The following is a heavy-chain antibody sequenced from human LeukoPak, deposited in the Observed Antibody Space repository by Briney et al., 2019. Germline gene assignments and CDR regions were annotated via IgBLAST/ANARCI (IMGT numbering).Heavy chain of an antibody. J-gene: IGHJ4*02. CDR1: GGSISSYY. D-gene: IGHD3-22*01. CDR2: IYYSGST. Sequence: SETLSLTCTVSGGSISSYYWSWIRQHPGKGLEWIGYIYYSGSTYYNPSLKSRVTISVDTSKNQFSLKLSSVTAADTAVYYCARGLYDSSTWEGYFDYWGQGTLVTVSS. V-gene: IGHV4-59*06. CDR3: ARGLYDSSTWEGYFDY.